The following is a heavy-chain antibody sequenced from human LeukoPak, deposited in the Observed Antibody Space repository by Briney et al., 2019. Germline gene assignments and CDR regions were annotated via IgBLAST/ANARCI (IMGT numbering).Heavy chain of an antibody. Sequence: GGSLRLSCAASGFTFSSYGMHWVRQAPGKGLEWVAVISYDGSNKYYADSVKGRFTISRDNSKNTLYLQMNSLRAEDTAVYYCAKVRVGVSYFGAFDIWGQGTMVTVSS. V-gene: IGHV3-30*18. CDR3: AKVRVGVSYFGAFDI. CDR2: ISYDGSNK. CDR1: GFTFSSYG. J-gene: IGHJ3*02. D-gene: IGHD1-26*01.